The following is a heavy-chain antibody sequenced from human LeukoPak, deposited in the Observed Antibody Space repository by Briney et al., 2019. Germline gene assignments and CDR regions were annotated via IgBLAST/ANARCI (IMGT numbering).Heavy chain of an antibody. CDR2: ISSSSSTI. CDR3: TYGEDYYVFEY. D-gene: IGHD1-26*01. V-gene: IGHV3-48*02. CDR1: GGSISSSS. Sequence: ETLSLTCTVSGGSISSSSYYWGWIRQPPGKGLEWVSYISSSSSTIYYADSVKGRFTISRDNAKNSLYLQMNSLRDEDTAVYYCTYGEDYYVFEYWGQGTLVTVSS. J-gene: IGHJ4*02.